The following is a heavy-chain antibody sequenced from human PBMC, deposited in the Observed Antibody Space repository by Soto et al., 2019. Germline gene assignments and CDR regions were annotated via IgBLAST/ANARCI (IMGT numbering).Heavy chain of an antibody. Sequence: QVQLVQSGAEVKKPGSSVKVSCKASGGTFSSYAISWVLQAPGQGLEWMGGIIPIFGTANYAQKFQGIVTITADESTSTGYMELSSLSSEDTAVYYCARDLSRGYDGSGGDYYYGMDVWGQGTTVTVSS. CDR1: GGTFSSYA. V-gene: IGHV1-69*12. J-gene: IGHJ6*02. CDR3: ARDLSRGYDGSGGDYYYGMDV. D-gene: IGHD5-18*01. CDR2: IIPIFGTA.